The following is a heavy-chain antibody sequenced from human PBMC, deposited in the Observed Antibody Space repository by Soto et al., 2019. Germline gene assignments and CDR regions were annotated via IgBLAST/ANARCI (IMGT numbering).Heavy chain of an antibody. D-gene: IGHD6-13*01. CDR1: GVSFRSIDYY. V-gene: IGHV4-39*01. CDR2: MHYNGST. J-gene: IGHJ5*02. Sequence: PSETLSLTCTVSGVSFRSIDYYWGWIRQPPNKGLEWIGSMHYNGSTFYNPSLKSRVTISVDTSKNQFSLKLTSVTAADTAVYYCARPGYSSSWYWFDPWGQGTLVTVSS. CDR3: ARPGYSSSWYWFDP.